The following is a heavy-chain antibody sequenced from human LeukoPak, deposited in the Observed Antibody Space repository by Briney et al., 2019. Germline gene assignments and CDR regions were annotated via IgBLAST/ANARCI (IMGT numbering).Heavy chain of an antibody. V-gene: IGHV1-69*13. CDR2: IIPIFGTA. Sequence: SVKVSCKASRGTFSSYAISWVRQAPGQGLEWMGGIIPIFGTANYAQKFQGRVTITADESTSTAYMELSSLRSEDTAVYYCASSMVRGVWEDVWGQGTTVTVSS. D-gene: IGHD3-10*01. CDR3: ASSMVRGVWEDV. CDR1: RGTFSSYA. J-gene: IGHJ6*02.